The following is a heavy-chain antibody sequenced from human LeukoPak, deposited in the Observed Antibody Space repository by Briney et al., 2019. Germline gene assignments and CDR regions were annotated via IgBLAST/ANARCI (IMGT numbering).Heavy chain of an antibody. Sequence: GGSLRLSCAASGFTFSSYGMHWVRQAPGKGLEWVAFIRYDGSNKYYADSVKGRFTISRDNSKNTLYLQMNSLRAEDTAVYYCAKDISLLRVVPAAVDYWGQGTLVTVSS. CDR3: AKDISLLRVVPAAVDY. CDR1: GFTFSSYG. J-gene: IGHJ4*02. D-gene: IGHD2-2*01. CDR2: IRYDGSNK. V-gene: IGHV3-30*02.